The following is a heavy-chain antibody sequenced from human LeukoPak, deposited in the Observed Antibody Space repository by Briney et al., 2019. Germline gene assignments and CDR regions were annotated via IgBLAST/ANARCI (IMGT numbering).Heavy chain of an antibody. Sequence: PGGSLRLSCAASGFTFSSYGMHWVRQAPGKGLEWVAVIWYDGSNKYYADSVKGRFTISRDNSKNTLYLQMNSLRAEDTAVYYCARALYCSGGSCTGNDYWGQRTLVTVSS. V-gene: IGHV3-33*01. J-gene: IGHJ4*02. D-gene: IGHD2-15*01. CDR2: IWYDGSNK. CDR3: ARALYCSGGSCTGNDY. CDR1: GFTFSSYG.